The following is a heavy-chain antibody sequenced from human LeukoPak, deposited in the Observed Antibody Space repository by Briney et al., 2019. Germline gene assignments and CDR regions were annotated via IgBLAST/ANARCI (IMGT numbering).Heavy chain of an antibody. D-gene: IGHD3-22*01. CDR2: INHSGST. V-gene: IGHV4-34*01. J-gene: IGHJ4*02. Sequence: SETLSLTCAAYGGSFSGYYWSWIRQPPGKGLEWIGEINHSGSTNYNPSLKSRVTISVDTSNNQFSLKLSSVTAADTAVYYCAVGYYDSIDYWGQGTLVTVSS. CDR1: GGSFSGYY. CDR3: AVGYYDSIDY.